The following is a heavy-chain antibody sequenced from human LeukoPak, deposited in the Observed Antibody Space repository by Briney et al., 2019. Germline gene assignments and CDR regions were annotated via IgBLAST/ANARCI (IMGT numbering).Heavy chain of an antibody. CDR1: GYNFTNYW. CDR2: IWPPDSAT. CDR3: ARHSSAVTLSDTLHI. D-gene: IGHD4-17*01. Sequence: PGESLKISCKISGYNFTNYWIGWVRQMPGKGLEWMGIIWPPDSATRYSPSSDGHVTISVDKSISTAFLQWSSLKASDTSIYYCARHSSAVTLSDTLHIWGQGTLVTVSS. V-gene: IGHV5-51*01. J-gene: IGHJ3*02.